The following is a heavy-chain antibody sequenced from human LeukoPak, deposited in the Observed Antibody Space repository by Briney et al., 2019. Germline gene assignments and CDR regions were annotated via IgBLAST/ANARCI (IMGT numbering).Heavy chain of an antibody. CDR3: ARSRWYGDYYYYYYMDV. Sequence: GGSLRLSCAASGFTFSSYGMHWVRQAPGKGLEWVAVIWYDGSNKYYADSVKGRFTIPRDNSKNTLYLQMNSLRAEDTAVYYCARSRWYGDYYYYYYMDVWGKGTTVTVSS. J-gene: IGHJ6*03. V-gene: IGHV3-33*01. CDR1: GFTFSSYG. D-gene: IGHD4-17*01. CDR2: IWYDGSNK.